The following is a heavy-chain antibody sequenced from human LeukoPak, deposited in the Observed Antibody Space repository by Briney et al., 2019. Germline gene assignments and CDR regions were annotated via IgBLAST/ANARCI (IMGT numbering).Heavy chain of an antibody. CDR3: ARLSKPANWFDP. V-gene: IGHV4-30-4*02. CDR1: GGSISSGDYY. J-gene: IGHJ5*02. Sequence: PSETLSLTCTVSGGSISSGDYYWSWIRQPPGKGLEWIGYIYYSGSTYYNPSLKSRVTISVDTSKNQFSLKLGSVTAADTAVYYCARLSKPANWFDPWGQGTLVTVSS. D-gene: IGHD5-12*01. CDR2: IYYSGST.